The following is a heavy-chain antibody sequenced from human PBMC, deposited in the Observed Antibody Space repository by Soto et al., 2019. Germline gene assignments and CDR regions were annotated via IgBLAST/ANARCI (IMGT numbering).Heavy chain of an antibody. CDR3: ARDWALQAGTTRWVKDY. CDR1: GYTFPNYN. D-gene: IGHD1-7*01. V-gene: IGHV1-46*01. Sequence: ASVKVSCKASGYTFPNYNIYWVRRAPGQGLEWMGIINPSGGQTSYAQKLQGRITMTTDTSTSTAFMELSRLTSEDTAVYYCARDWALQAGTTRWVKDYWGQGTLVTVSS. J-gene: IGHJ4*02. CDR2: INPSGGQT.